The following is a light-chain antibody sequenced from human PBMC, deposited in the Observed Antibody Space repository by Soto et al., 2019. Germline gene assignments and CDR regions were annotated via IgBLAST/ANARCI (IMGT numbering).Light chain of an antibody. J-gene: IGKJ1*01. CDR2: GAS. CDR3: QQYGSSPRT. V-gene: IGKV3-20*01. Sequence: EIVLTQFSGTLFLSTGERDTLSFRASQSVSSSYLAWYQQKPGQAPRLLIYGASSRTTGIPDRFSGSGSGTDFTLNISRLEPEDLAVYYCQQYGSSPRTFGQGTKVEIK. CDR1: QSVSSSY.